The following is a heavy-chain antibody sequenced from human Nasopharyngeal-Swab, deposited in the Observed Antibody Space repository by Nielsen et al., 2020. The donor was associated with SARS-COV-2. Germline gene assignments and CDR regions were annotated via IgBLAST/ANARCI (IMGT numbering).Heavy chain of an antibody. J-gene: IGHJ6*02. CDR1: GFTFTSYF. V-gene: IGHV1-46*01. D-gene: IGHD6-19*01. CDR2: INRSGDNT. Sequence: ASVKVSCKASGFTFTSYFMHWVRQAPGQGLEWMGTINRSGDNTRFAQKFQGRVTMTRDTSTTTVYMELSSLRSEDTAVYYCAKPIAVAGGYYYGMDVWGQGTTVTVSS. CDR3: AKPIAVAGGYYYGMDV.